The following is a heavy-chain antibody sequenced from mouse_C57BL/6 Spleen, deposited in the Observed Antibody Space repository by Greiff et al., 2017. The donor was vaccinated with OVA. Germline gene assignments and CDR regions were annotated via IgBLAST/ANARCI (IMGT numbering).Heavy chain of an antibody. D-gene: IGHD2-1*01. CDR1: GFTFSDYG. J-gene: IGHJ4*01. CDR3: ARRGYGNYGEMDY. Sequence: EVKLMESGGGLVKPGGSLKLSCAASGFTFSDYGMHWVRQAPEKGLEWVAYISSGSSTIYYADTVKGRFTISRDNAKNTLFLQMTSLRSDDTAMYYCARRGYGNYGEMDYWGQGTSVTVSS. V-gene: IGHV5-17*01. CDR2: ISSGSSTI.